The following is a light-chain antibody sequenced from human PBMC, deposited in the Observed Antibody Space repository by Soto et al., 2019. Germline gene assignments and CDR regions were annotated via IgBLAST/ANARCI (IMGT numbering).Light chain of an antibody. CDR2: ATS. CDR1: QSVGNN. CDR3: QQYGDWPLT. V-gene: IGKV3-15*01. Sequence: EIVVTQSPATLSVSPGERATLSCRASQSVGNNFAWYQQKPGQAPRLLIFATSTRATGVPARFSGSGSGTEFPLTISSLQSEDFAVYSCQQYGDWPLTFGGGAKVEIE. J-gene: IGKJ4*01.